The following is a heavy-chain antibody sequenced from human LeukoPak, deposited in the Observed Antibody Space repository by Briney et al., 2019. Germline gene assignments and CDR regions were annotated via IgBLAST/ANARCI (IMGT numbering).Heavy chain of an antibody. D-gene: IGHD3-9*01. CDR2: ISGRDDRT. J-gene: IGHJ4*02. CDR1: GLRFSNYA. CDR3: AKWGYYDVLTGYYDSDY. Sequence: GGSLRLSCAASGLRFSNYAISWVRQVPGKGLEWDPAISGRDDRTYYAASVKGRFTISRDTSKNTLYLQMNSLRAEDTAVYYRAKWGYYDVLTGYYDSDYWGQGTLVTVSS. V-gene: IGHV3-23*01.